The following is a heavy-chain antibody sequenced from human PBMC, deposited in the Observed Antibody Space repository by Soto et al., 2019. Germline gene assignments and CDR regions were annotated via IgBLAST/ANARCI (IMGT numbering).Heavy chain of an antibody. CDR2: ISGYNGRT. J-gene: IGHJ4*02. CDR3: ARQWDYNSGWYGGQYYLDY. CDR1: GYTFTRYG. V-gene: IGHV1-18*04. D-gene: IGHD6-19*01. Sequence: QVQLVQSGAEVKKPGASVKVSCKASGYTFTRYGLTWMRQAPGQGLEWMGWISGYNGRTNYAQKIQGRVTMTTDTSTSTAYMELRSLRSDDTAVYYCARQWDYNSGWYGGQYYLDYWGQGTLVTVSS.